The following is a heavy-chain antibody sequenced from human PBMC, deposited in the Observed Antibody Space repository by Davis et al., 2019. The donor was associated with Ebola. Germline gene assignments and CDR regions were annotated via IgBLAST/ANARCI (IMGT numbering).Heavy chain of an antibody. D-gene: IGHD6-19*01. CDR1: GGSISSYY. V-gene: IGHV4-34*01. J-gene: IGHJ4*02. CDR3: ARVRGWQMGRLDY. Sequence: SETLSLTCTVPGGSISSYYWSWIRQPPGKGLEWIGEINHSGSTNYNPSLKSRVTISVDTSKNQFSLKLSSVTAADTAVYYCARVRGWQMGRLDYWGQGTLVTVSS. CDR2: INHSGST.